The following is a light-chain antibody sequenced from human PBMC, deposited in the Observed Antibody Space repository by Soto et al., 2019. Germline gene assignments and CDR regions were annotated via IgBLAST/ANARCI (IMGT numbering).Light chain of an antibody. CDR2: GAS. Sequence: EIVLTQSPGTLSLSPGERATLSCRASQSVSSKSLAWFQQKPGQAPRLLIYGASSRATGSPDSFSGRGSGRGFTLTITRLEPEDVAVYFCHQYVHSAETFGQGTKLEIK. J-gene: IGKJ2*01. CDR1: QSVSSKS. V-gene: IGKV3-20*01. CDR3: HQYVHSAET.